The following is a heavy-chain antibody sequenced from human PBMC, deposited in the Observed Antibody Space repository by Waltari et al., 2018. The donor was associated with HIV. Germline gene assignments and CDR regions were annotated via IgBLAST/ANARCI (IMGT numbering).Heavy chain of an antibody. Sequence: EVQLWESGGGLVQPGESLRLSCAVSGLTISSYAMNWVRQGPGKGLEWVSNIRGGGGYTFYADSVKGRFTISRDTSTNTLYLQINNLRAEDTAVYFCAASTYYDYLWGTYFVSWGQGTQVTVSS. CDR2: IRGGGGYT. CDR3: AASTYYDYLWGTYFVS. CDR1: GLTISSYA. V-gene: IGHV3-23*01. J-gene: IGHJ5*01. D-gene: IGHD3-16*01.